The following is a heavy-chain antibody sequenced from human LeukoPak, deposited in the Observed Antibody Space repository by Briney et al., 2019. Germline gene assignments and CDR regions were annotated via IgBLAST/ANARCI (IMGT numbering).Heavy chain of an antibody. D-gene: IGHD5-18*01. J-gene: IGHJ3*02. CDR1: GGTFSSYA. CDR3: ARETNGYSYGEDDAFDI. Sequence: SVKVSCKASGGTFSSYAISWVRQAPGQGLEWMGGIIPTFGTANYAQKFQGRVTITADESTSTAYMELSSLRSEDTAVYYCARETNGYSYGEDDAFDIWGQGTMVTVSS. V-gene: IGHV1-69*13. CDR2: IIPTFGTA.